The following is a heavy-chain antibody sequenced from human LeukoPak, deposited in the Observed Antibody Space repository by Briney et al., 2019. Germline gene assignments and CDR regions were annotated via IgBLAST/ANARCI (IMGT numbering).Heavy chain of an antibody. D-gene: IGHD3-10*01. Sequence: GRSLRLSCAASGFTFSPLGMNWVRQAPGRGLEWDSYISSGSSTTYYADSVKGRFTISRDNAKNSLYLQVNSLRDEDTAVYYCARGRGLTLSYHYFDYWGQGTLVTVSS. CDR3: ARGRGLTLSYHYFDY. CDR2: ISSGSSTT. V-gene: IGHV3-48*02. CDR1: GFTFSPLG. J-gene: IGHJ4*02.